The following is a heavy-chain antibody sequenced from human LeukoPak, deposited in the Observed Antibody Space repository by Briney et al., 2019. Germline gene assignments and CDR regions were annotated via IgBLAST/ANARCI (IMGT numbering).Heavy chain of an antibody. V-gene: IGHV3-21*01. Sequence: GGSLRLSCATSGLTLSSYSMNWVRQAPGKGLEWVSSISSSSTYIYYADSVKGRFTISRDNAKNSLYLQMNSLRAEDTAVYYCARVLVGATGDYWGQGTLVTVSS. CDR3: ARVLVGATGDY. CDR2: ISSSSTYI. J-gene: IGHJ4*02. CDR1: GLTLSSYS. D-gene: IGHD1-26*01.